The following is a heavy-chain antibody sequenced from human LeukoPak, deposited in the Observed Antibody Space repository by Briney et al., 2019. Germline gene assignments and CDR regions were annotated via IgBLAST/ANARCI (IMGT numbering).Heavy chain of an antibody. CDR2: INSGSGYI. J-gene: IGHJ5*02. V-gene: IGHV3-21*04. CDR1: GFTFSSYS. CDR3: VKASSSSPQYNWFDA. Sequence: GGSLRLSCAASGFTFSSYSMNWVRQAPGKGLEWVSSINSGSGYIYYADSVKGRFTVSRDNAKNSLYLQMNSLRAEDTALYYCVKASSSSPQYNWFDAWGQGTLVTVSS. D-gene: IGHD6-6*01.